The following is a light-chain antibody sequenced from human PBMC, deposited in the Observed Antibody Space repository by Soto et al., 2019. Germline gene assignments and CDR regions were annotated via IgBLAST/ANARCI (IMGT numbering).Light chain of an antibody. CDR1: SSDVGGYNY. CDR3: SSYTSNSNPYV. CDR2: EVT. J-gene: IGLJ1*01. V-gene: IGLV2-14*01. Sequence: QSALTQPASVSGSPGQSITISCTGTSSDVGGYNYVSWYQLHPGKAPKLMISEVTNRPSWVSSRFSGSKSGNTASLTISGLQADDEADYYCSSYTSNSNPYVFGTGTKVTVL.